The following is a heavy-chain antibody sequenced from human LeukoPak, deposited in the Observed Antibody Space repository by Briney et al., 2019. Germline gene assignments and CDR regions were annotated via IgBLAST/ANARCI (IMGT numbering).Heavy chain of an antibody. J-gene: IGHJ3*02. D-gene: IGHD6-19*01. V-gene: IGHV3-21*01. Sequence: GGSLRLSCAASGFTFSSYSMNWVRQAPGKGLEWVSSISSSSSYIYYADSVKGRFTISRDNAKNSLYLQMNSLRAEDTAVYYCARPYSSGLDAFDIWDQGTMVTVSS. CDR3: ARPYSSGLDAFDI. CDR2: ISSSSSYI. CDR1: GFTFSSYS.